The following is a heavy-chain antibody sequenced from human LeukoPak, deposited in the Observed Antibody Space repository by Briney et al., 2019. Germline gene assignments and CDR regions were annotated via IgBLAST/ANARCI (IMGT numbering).Heavy chain of an antibody. CDR2: IYYSGST. Sequence: SETLSLTCTVSGGSISSYYWSWIRQPPGKGLEWIGYIYYSGSTNYNPSLKSRVTISVDTSKNQFSLKLSSVTAADTAVYYCARARRPGIFDYWGQGTLVTVSS. V-gene: IGHV4-59*01. J-gene: IGHJ4*02. CDR1: GGSISSYY. CDR3: ARARRPGIFDY.